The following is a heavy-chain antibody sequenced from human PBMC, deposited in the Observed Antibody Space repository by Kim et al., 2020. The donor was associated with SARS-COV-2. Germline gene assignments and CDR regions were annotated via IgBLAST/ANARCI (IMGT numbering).Heavy chain of an antibody. CDR2: IYYSGST. CDR3: ARRLRYSSSFFYYYGMDV. CDR1: GGSISSSSYY. Sequence: SETLSLTCTVSGGSISSSSYYWGWIRQPPGKGLEWIGSIYYSGSTYYNPSLKSRVTISVDTSKNQFSLKLSSVTAADTAVYYCARRLRYSSSFFYYYGMDVWGQGTTVTVSS. D-gene: IGHD6-13*01. V-gene: IGHV4-39*01. J-gene: IGHJ6*02.